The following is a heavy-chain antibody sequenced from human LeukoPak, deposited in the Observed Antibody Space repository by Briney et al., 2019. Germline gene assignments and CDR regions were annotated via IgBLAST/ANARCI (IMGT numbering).Heavy chain of an antibody. D-gene: IGHD3-3*01. Sequence: ASVKVSCKASGYTFSSYGISWVRQAPGQGLEWMGWISGYNGNTNYAQKLQGRATMTTDTSTSTVYMEPRSLRSDDTAVYYCVRIHYDFWSGYNNWFDSWGQGTLVTVSS. CDR3: VRIHYDFWSGYNNWFDS. CDR2: ISGYNGNT. V-gene: IGHV1-18*01. CDR1: GYTFSSYG. J-gene: IGHJ5*01.